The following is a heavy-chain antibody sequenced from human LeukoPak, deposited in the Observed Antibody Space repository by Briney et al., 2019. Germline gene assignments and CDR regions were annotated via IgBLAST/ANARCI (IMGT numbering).Heavy chain of an antibody. CDR3: AVNWNYVDNWFDP. D-gene: IGHD1-7*01. CDR1: GGSISSSSYY. Sequence: SETLSLTCTVSGGSISSSSYYWGWIRQPPGKGLEWIGSIYYSGSTYYNTSLKSRVTISVDTSKNQFSLKLSSVTAADTAVYYCAVNWNYVDNWFDPWGQGTLVTVSS. CDR2: IYYSGST. V-gene: IGHV4-39*01. J-gene: IGHJ5*02.